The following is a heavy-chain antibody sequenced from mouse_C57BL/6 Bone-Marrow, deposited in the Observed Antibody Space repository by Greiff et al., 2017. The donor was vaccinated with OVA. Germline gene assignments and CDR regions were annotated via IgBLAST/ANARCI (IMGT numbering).Heavy chain of an antibody. V-gene: IGHV1-50*01. J-gene: IGHJ2*01. Sequence: QVQLQQPGAELVKPGASVKLSCKASGYTFTSYWMQWVKQRPGQGLEWIGEIDPSDSYTNYTQKFKGKATLTVDTSSSPAYMQLSSLTSADSAVYDCARWGIIWSLDDWGQGTTLTVSS. CDR2: IDPSDSYT. CDR3: ARWGIIWSLDD. D-gene: IGHD1-1*02. CDR1: GYTFTSYW.